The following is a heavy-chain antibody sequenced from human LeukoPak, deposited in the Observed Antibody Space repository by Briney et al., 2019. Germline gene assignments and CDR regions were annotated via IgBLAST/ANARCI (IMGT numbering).Heavy chain of an antibody. CDR1: GFTFDKYA. V-gene: IGHV3-9*01. Sequence: GGSLRLSCAASGFTFDKYAMHWVRQAPGKGREWLSIISWNSGYIVYADSVKGRFTISRDNAKKSLDLQMNSLRAEDTAFYYCAKVRGTYSSGYFFDYWGQGTLVTVSS. CDR3: AKVRGTYSSGYFFDY. J-gene: IGHJ4*02. D-gene: IGHD6-19*01. CDR2: ISWNSGYI.